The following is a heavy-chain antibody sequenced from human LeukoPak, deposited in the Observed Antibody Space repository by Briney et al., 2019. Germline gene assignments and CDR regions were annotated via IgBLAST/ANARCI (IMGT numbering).Heavy chain of an antibody. CDR2: IYTSGST. V-gene: IGHV4-61*02. Sequence: SQTLSLTCTVSGGSISSGSYYWSWIRQPAGKGLEWIGRIYTSGSTNYNPSLKSRVTISVDTSKNQFSLKLSSVTAADTAVYYCAKGYFDSWGQGTLVTVSS. CDR1: GGSISSGSYY. CDR3: AKGYFDS. J-gene: IGHJ4*02.